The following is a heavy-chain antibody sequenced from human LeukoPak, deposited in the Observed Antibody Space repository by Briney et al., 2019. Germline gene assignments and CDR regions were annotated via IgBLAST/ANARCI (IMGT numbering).Heavy chain of an antibody. D-gene: IGHD6-19*01. V-gene: IGHV3-74*01. CDR2: INSDGGIT. J-gene: IGHJ3*02. Sequence: GGSLRLSCAASGFTFSTYYMHWVRQAPGKGLVWVSRINSDGGITTYADSVKGQFTISRHNAKNTLYLQMNSLRAEDTAVYYCARDQWDAFDIWGQGTMVTVSS. CDR1: GFTFSTYY. CDR3: ARDQWDAFDI.